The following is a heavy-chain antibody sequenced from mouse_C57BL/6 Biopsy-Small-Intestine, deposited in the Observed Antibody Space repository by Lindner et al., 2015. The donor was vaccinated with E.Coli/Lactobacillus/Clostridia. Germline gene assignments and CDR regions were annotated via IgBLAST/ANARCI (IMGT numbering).Heavy chain of an antibody. D-gene: IGHD1-1*01. CDR3: ARNYGGTGYFDV. Sequence: QLQESGPELVKPGASVKISCKASGYSFTAYYMHWVRQSHGNILDWIGYIYPYNGLSSYNQKFKGKATLTVDKSSNTAYMELRSLTSEDSAVYYCARNYGGTGYFDVWGTGTTVTVSS. V-gene: IGHV1-31*01. J-gene: IGHJ1*03. CDR2: IYPYNGLS. CDR1: GYSFTAYY.